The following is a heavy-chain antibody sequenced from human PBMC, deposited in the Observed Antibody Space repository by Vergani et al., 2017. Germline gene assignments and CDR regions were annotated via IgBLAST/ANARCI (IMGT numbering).Heavy chain of an antibody. D-gene: IGHD3-10*01. J-gene: IGHJ5*02. Sequence: QLQLQESGPGLVKPSETLSLTCTVSGGSISSSSYYWGWIRQPPGKGLEWIGSIYYSGTTNYNPSLKSRVTLSVDTSKNQLSLRMTSVTAADTAVYYCARDSWTSELRGVYWFDTWGQGTLVSVSS. CDR1: GGSISSSSYY. V-gene: IGHV4-39*07. CDR3: ARDSWTSELRGVYWFDT. CDR2: IYYSGTT.